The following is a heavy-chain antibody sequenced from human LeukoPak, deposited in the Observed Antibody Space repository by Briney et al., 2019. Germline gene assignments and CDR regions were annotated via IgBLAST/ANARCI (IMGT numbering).Heavy chain of an antibody. V-gene: IGHV3-23*01. D-gene: IGHD6-19*01. J-gene: IGHJ4*02. CDR3: AKYPQRYSSGWYYFDY. CDR1: GFTFSSYA. Sequence: GGSLRLSCAASGFTFSSYAMSWVRQAPGKGLEWVSAISGSGGSTYYADSVKGRFTISRDNSKNTLYLQMNSLRAEDTAVYYCAKYPQRYSSGWYYFDYWGQGTLVTVSS. CDR2: ISGSGGST.